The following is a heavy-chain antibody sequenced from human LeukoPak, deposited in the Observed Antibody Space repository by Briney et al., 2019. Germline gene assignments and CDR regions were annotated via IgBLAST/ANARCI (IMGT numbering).Heavy chain of an antibody. CDR1: GYSFTSYW. CDR2: IDPSDSYT. D-gene: IGHD6-19*01. V-gene: IGHV5-10-1*01. Sequence: GESLKISCKGSGYSFTSYWISWVRPMPGKGLEWMGRIDPSDSYTNYSPSFQGHVTISADKSISTAYLQWSSLKASDTAMYYCARPRSGWYNWFDPWGQGTLVTVSS. J-gene: IGHJ5*02. CDR3: ARPRSGWYNWFDP.